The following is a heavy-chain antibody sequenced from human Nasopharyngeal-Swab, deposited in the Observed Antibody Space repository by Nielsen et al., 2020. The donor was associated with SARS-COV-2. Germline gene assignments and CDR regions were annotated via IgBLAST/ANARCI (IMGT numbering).Heavy chain of an antibody. D-gene: IGHD1-14*01. J-gene: IGHJ4*02. V-gene: IGHV5-51*01. CDR2: IYTGDSDT. Sequence: GESLKISCKGSGYSFTSYWNGWVRQMPGKGLEWIGVIYTGDSDTRYSPSFQGQVTISADKSKSTAYLAWSRLKASDIAMYSCSPGDYNPDYWGQGTLVTVSS. CDR3: SPGDYNPDY. CDR1: GYSFTSYW.